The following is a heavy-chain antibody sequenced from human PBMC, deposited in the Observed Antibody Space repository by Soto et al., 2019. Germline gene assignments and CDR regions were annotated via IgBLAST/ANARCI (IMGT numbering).Heavy chain of an antibody. D-gene: IGHD1-26*01. Sequence: ASVKVSCKASGYTFTSYYMHWVRQAPGQGLEWMGIINPSGGSTSYAQKFQGRVTMTRDTSTSTVYMELSSLRSEDTAVYYCAREGARATISAAFDIWGQGTMVTVSS. V-gene: IGHV1-46*01. CDR3: AREGARATISAAFDI. CDR2: INPSGGST. J-gene: IGHJ3*02. CDR1: GYTFTSYY.